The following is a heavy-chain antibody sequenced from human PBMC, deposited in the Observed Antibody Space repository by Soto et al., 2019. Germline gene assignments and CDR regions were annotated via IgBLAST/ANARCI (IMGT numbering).Heavy chain of an antibody. D-gene: IGHD4-4*01. Sequence: QVQLVQSGAEVKKPGSSVKVSCKASGGTFSSYAISWVRQAPGQGLEWMGGIIPIFGTANYAQKFQGRVTITAHASPSTXYMELSSLRSEDTAVYYCARAGGTVTTYYYYGMDVWGQGTTVTVSS. V-gene: IGHV1-69*12. CDR1: GGTFSSYA. J-gene: IGHJ6*02. CDR3: ARAGGTVTTYYYYGMDV. CDR2: IIPIFGTA.